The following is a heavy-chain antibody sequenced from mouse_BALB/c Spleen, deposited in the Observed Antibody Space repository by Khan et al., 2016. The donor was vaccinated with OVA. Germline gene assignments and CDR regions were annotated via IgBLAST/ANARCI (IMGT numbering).Heavy chain of an antibody. V-gene: IGHV5-6*01. D-gene: IGHD1-2*01. CDR3: SRFITTTTGDYYGMDY. CDR1: EFIFSSYG. Sequence: EVELVESGGDLVKPGGSLKLSCAASEFIFSSYGMSWVRQTPDKRLEWVATMSSGGSFTYYLESVKGRFTISRDNAKNTLYLQVNSLKSEDTAMYYCSRFITTTTGDYYGMDYWGQGTSVTVSS. J-gene: IGHJ4*01. CDR2: MSSGGSFT.